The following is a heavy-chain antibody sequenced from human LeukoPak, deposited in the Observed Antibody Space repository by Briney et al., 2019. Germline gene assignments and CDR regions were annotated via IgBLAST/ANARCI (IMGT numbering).Heavy chain of an antibody. J-gene: IGHJ6*03. CDR2: IWYDGSNK. V-gene: IGHV3-30*02. D-gene: IGHD4-23*01. CDR1: GFTFSSYA. Sequence: PGGSLRLSCAASGFTFSSYAMSWVRQAPGKGLEWVAFIWYDGSNKYYADSVKGRFTISRDNSKNTLYLQMNSLRAEDTAVYYYAKDSGGNQFSYYMDVWSKGTTVTVSS. CDR3: AKDSGGNQFSYYMDV.